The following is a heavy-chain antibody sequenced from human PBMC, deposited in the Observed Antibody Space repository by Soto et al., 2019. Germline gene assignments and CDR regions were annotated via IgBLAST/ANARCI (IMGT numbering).Heavy chain of an antibody. CDR2: IYHTGST. J-gene: IGHJ5*02. D-gene: IGHD3-10*01. CDR1: GVSITTTGYS. Sequence: QLQLQESGSRLVKPSQTLSLTCAVSGVSITTTGYSWSWIRQPPGKGLEWIGDIYHTGSTYYNSSVKGRVTIALDRTKNHISLNLRSVTAANTAEDYCAGRFGDERGIGSSGQGTL. CDR3: AGRFGDERGIGS. V-gene: IGHV4-30-2*01.